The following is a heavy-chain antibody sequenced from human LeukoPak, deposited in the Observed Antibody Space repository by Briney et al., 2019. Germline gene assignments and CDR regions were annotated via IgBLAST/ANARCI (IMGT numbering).Heavy chain of an antibody. CDR3: ARADYYGSGSYYTQIDY. CDR1: GFTFDDYA. D-gene: IGHD3-10*01. Sequence: GGSLRLSCAASGFTFDDYAMHWVRQAPGKGLEWVAVISYDGSNKYYADSVKGRFTISRDNSKNTLYLQMNSLRAEDTAVYYCARADYYGSGSYYTQIDYWGQGTLVTVSS. CDR2: ISYDGSNK. V-gene: IGHV3-30-3*01. J-gene: IGHJ4*02.